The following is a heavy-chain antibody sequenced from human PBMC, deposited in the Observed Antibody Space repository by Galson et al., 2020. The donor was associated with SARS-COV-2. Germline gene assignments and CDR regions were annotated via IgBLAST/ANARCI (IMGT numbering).Heavy chain of an antibody. J-gene: IGHJ5*02. V-gene: IGHV1-2*02. CDR1: GYTFTKYY. CDR3: ARDETGTADDYCDP. CDR2: ISPISGGT. D-gene: IGHD1-1*01. Sequence: GESLKISCDASGYTFTKYYIHWVRQAPGQGLECMGWISPISGGTNFAQKFQGRVTLTRDTSTATAFMELSRLRVDDTAIYYCARDETGTADDYCDPWGQGTLVTVSS.